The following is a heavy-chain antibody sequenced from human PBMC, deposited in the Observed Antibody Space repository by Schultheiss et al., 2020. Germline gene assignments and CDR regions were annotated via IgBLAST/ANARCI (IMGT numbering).Heavy chain of an antibody. J-gene: IGHJ5*02. D-gene: IGHD4-17*01. V-gene: IGHV4-31*11. CDR2: IYYSGST. CDR3: AREKSPTTFYFYGFDV. CDR1: GGSFSGYY. Sequence: SETLSLTCAVYGGSFSGYYWSWIRQHPGKGLEWIGYIYYSGSTYYNPSLKSRVTISVDTSKNQFSLKLSSVTAADTAVYYCAREKSPTTFYFYGFDVWGQGTLVTVSS.